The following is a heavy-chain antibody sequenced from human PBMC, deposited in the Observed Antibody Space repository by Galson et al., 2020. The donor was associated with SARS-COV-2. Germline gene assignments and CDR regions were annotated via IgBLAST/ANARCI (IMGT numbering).Heavy chain of an antibody. J-gene: IGHJ3*02. CDR1: GFTFSSYA. CDR3: ANNGGSAFDI. CDR2: ISGSGGST. D-gene: IGHD7-27*01. Sequence: GGSLRLSCTASGFTFSSYAMTYVRQAPGKGLDWVSTISGSGGSTYYADSVKGRFTISRDNSKNTLYLQMNSLRAEDTAVYYCANNGGSAFDIWGQGTMVTVSS. V-gene: IGHV3-23*01.